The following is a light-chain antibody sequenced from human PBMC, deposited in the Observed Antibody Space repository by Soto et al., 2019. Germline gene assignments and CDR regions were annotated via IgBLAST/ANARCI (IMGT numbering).Light chain of an antibody. CDR1: QGISNY. CDR3: QKYNSAPPGFT. V-gene: IGKV1-27*01. J-gene: IGKJ3*01. Sequence: DIQMTQSPSSLSASVGDRVTITCRASQGISNYLAWYQQKPGKVPKLLIYAASTLQSGVPSRFSGSGSGTDFTLYISSLQPEDVATYYCQKYNSAPPGFTFGPGTKVDIK. CDR2: AAS.